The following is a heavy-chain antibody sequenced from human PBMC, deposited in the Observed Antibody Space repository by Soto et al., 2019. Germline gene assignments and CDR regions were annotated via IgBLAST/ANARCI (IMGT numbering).Heavy chain of an antibody. CDR1: GYTFTSYD. Sequence: GASVKVSCKASGYTFTSYDINWVRQATGQGLEWMGWMNPNSGNTGYAQKFQGRVTMTRNTSISTAYMELSSLRSEDTAVYYCARGGHPIYYYYGMDVWGQGTTVTVSS. V-gene: IGHV1-8*01. J-gene: IGHJ6*02. CDR2: MNPNSGNT. CDR3: ARGGHPIYYYYGMDV.